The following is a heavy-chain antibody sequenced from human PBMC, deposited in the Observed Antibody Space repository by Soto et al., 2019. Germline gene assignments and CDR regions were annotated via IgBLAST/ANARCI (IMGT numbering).Heavy chain of an antibody. J-gene: IGHJ4*02. V-gene: IGHV1-3*01. CDR3: ARRDYGDSDY. Sequence: ASVKVSCKASGYIFTNYAIHWVRQAPGQRLEWMGWINAGNGKTKYSQNFQGRVTMTRDTSTSTVYMELSSLRSEDTAVYYCARRDYGDSDYWGQGTLVTVSS. CDR2: INAGNGKT. D-gene: IGHD3-16*01. CDR1: GYIFTNYA.